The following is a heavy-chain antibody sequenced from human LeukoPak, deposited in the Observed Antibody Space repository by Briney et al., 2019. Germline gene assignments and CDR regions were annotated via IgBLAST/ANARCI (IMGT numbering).Heavy chain of an antibody. J-gene: IGHJ4*02. Sequence: GGSLRLSCAAPGFTFSSYGMHWVRQAPGKGLEWVAVISYDGSNKYYADSVKGRFTISRDNSKNTLYLQMNSLRAEDTAVYYCAKFAEIVGYWGQGTLVTVSS. V-gene: IGHV3-30*18. CDR3: AKFAEIVGY. CDR1: GFTFSSYG. CDR2: ISYDGSNK. D-gene: IGHD3-16*02.